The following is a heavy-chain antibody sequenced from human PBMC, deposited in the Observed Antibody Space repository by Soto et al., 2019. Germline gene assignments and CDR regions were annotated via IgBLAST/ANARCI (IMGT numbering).Heavy chain of an antibody. CDR1: GFTFSSYG. Sequence: GGSLRLSCAASGFTFSSYGMHWVRQAPGKGLEWVAVISYDGSNKYYADSVKGRFTISRDNSKNTLYLQMNSLRAEDTAVYYCAKEGAVAATYYFDYWGQGTLVTVSS. D-gene: IGHD6-19*01. CDR3: AKEGAVAATYYFDY. J-gene: IGHJ4*02. V-gene: IGHV3-30*18. CDR2: ISYDGSNK.